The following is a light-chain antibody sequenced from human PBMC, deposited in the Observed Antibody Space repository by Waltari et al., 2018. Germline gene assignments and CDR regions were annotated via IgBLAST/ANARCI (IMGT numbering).Light chain of an antibody. CDR3: QSADSRGSYHWV. CDR1: VQPTPH. CDR2: KDT. J-gene: IGLJ3*02. Sequence: SYELTQPPSVSVSPGQTATIPCSGDVQPTPHAYWYQQKPGQAPVLVMKKDTERPSGIPERFSGSSSGATVALTISGVQAEDEADYYCQSADSRGSYHWVFGGGTKLTVL. V-gene: IGLV3-25*03.